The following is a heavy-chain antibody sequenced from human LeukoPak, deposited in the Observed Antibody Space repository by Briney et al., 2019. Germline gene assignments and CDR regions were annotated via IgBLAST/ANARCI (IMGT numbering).Heavy chain of an antibody. D-gene: IGHD5-12*01. Sequence: GGSLRLSCAASGFTFSGSAMHWVRQASGKGLEWVGRIRSKANSYATAYAASVKGRFTISRDDSKNTAYLQMNSLKTEDTAVYYCTSRVFSGYANSDYYMDVWGKGTTVTVSS. J-gene: IGHJ6*03. CDR1: GFTFSGSA. CDR2: IRSKANSYAT. CDR3: TSRVFSGYANSDYYMDV. V-gene: IGHV3-73*01.